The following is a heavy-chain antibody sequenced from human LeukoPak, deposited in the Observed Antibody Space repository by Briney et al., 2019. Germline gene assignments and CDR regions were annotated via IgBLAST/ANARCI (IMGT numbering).Heavy chain of an antibody. J-gene: IGHJ3*02. CDR3: ARDLRTYYYGSGSYLDAFDI. D-gene: IGHD3-10*01. V-gene: IGHV4-61*02. CDR1: GGSISSGSYY. Sequence: SETLSLTCTVSGGSISSGSYYWSWIRQPAGKGLEWIGRIYTSGSTNYNPSLKSRVTISVATSKNQFSLKLSSVTAADTAVYYCARDLRTYYYGSGSYLDAFDIWGQGTMVTVSS. CDR2: IYTSGST.